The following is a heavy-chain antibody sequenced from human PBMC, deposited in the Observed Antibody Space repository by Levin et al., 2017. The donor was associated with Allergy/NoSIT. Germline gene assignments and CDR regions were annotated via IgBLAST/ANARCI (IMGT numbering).Heavy chain of an antibody. CDR2: IKSKTDDGTT. CDR3: TTDPPRYCSYASCSLGY. CDR1: GFNFNNAW. Sequence: GGSLRLSCAASGFNFNNAWMNWVRQAPGKGLEWVGRIKSKTDDGTTHYAAPVKGRFTISRDDSKNMLYLQMNSLRIEDSAVYYCTTDPPRYCSYASCSLGYWGQGTLVTVSP. J-gene: IGHJ4*02. D-gene: IGHD2-2*01. V-gene: IGHV3-15*01.